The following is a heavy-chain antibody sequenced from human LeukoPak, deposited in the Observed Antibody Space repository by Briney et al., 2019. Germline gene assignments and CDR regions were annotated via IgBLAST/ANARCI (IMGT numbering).Heavy chain of an antibody. Sequence: GGSLRLSCAASGFTFSSYAMSWVRQAPGKGLEWVSAISGSGGSTYYADSVKGRFTISRDNSKNTLYLQMNSLRAEDTAVYHCANGKHSGYWPPYYFDYWGQGTLVTVSS. D-gene: IGHD3-22*01. CDR3: ANGKHSGYWPPYYFDY. V-gene: IGHV3-23*01. CDR2: ISGSGGST. CDR1: GFTFSSYA. J-gene: IGHJ4*02.